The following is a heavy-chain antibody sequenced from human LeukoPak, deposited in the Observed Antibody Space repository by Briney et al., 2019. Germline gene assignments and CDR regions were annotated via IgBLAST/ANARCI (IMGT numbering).Heavy chain of an antibody. CDR2: ISGSGGST. CDR1: GFTFSSYS. D-gene: IGHD2-8*01. Sequence: GGSLRLSCAASGFTFSSYSMNWVRQAPGKGLEWVSSISGSGGSTYSADSVKGRFTISRDNSKNTLYLQMNSLRAEDTALYYCAKDRSCTNDICHGDFDYWGQGTLVTVSS. J-gene: IGHJ4*02. V-gene: IGHV3-23*01. CDR3: AKDRSCTNDICHGDFDY.